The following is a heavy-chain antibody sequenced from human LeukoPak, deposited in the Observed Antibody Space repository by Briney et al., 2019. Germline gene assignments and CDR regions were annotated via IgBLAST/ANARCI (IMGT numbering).Heavy chain of an antibody. J-gene: IGHJ3*02. D-gene: IGHD3-22*01. CDR2: ISGSGGST. Sequence: PGGSLRLSCAASGFTFSSYAMSWVRQAPGEGLEWVSAISGSGGSTYYADSVKGRFTISRDNSKNTLYLQMNSLRAEDTAVYYCAKDVRHYYDSSGYHPDAFDIWGQGTMVTVSS. CDR3: AKDVRHYYDSSGYHPDAFDI. CDR1: GFTFSSYA. V-gene: IGHV3-23*01.